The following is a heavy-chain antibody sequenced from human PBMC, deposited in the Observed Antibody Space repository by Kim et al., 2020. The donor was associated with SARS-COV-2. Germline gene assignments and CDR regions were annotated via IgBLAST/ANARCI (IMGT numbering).Heavy chain of an antibody. D-gene: IGHD2-2*03. V-gene: IGHV1-3*01. CDR3: AREGWMT. CDR1: GYSFINYA. CDR2: INAGSGNT. J-gene: IGHJ4*02. Sequence: ASVKVSCKTSGYSFINYAINWVRQAPGQGLEWMGWINAGSGNTKYSEKFQGRVTITRDTSASTAYMELSSLRSEDTAVYYCAREGWMTWGQGTLVPVSS.